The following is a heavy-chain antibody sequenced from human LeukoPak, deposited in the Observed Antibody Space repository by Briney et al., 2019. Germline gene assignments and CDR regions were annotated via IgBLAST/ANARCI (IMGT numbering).Heavy chain of an antibody. CDR1: GYRFTTYW. CDR2: IYRGDFDT. D-gene: IGHD3-10*01. V-gene: IGHV5-51*01. J-gene: IGHJ5*02. CDR3: ALPVRSGRGTWFDP. Sequence: PGDALQISCKGSGYRFTTYWIGWVRQMPGKGLEWMGMIYRGDFDTKYSPPFQGQVTISVDRSITTAYLQWSSLKASDTAMYYCALPVRSGRGTWFDPWGQGTLVTASS.